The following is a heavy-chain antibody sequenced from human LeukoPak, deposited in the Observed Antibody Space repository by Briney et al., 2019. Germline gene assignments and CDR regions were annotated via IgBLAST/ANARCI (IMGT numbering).Heavy chain of an antibody. CDR1: GYTFTSYG. Sequence: GASVKVSCKASGYTFTSYGISWVRQAPGQGLEWMGIINPSGGSTSYAQKFQGRVTMTRDMSTSTVYMELSSLRSDDTAVYYCARGRDSGSPYDAFDIWGQGTMVTVSS. D-gene: IGHD1-26*01. V-gene: IGHV1-46*01. CDR3: ARGRDSGSPYDAFDI. CDR2: INPSGGST. J-gene: IGHJ3*02.